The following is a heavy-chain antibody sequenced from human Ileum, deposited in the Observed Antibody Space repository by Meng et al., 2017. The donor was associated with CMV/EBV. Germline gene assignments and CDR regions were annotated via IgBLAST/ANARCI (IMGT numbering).Heavy chain of an antibody. J-gene: IGHJ4*02. V-gene: IGHV4-34*01. Sequence: AVSGGSLTGYYCSWLRQPPGKGLEWIGEINYSESTNYNPSLKSRVTISVDMSKNQCSLKMRSVTAADTAVYYCARRVGSGKYYFDYWSQGTLVTVSS. CDR1: GGSLTGYY. CDR2: INYSEST. D-gene: IGHD3-10*01. CDR3: ARRVGSGKYYFDY.